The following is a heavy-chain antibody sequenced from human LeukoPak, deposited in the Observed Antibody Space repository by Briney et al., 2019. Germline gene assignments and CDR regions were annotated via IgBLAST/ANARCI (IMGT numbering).Heavy chain of an antibody. V-gene: IGHV3-7*01. CDR2: IKQDGSEK. D-gene: IGHD3-22*01. CDR3: ARDDSSGYYGD. Sequence: GGSLRLSCAASGFTFSSYWMSWVRQAPGKGLEWVANIKQDGSEKYYVDSVKGRFTVSRDNAKNSLYLQMNSLRAEDTAVYYCARDDSSGYYGDWGQGTLVTVSS. CDR1: GFTFSSYW. J-gene: IGHJ4*02.